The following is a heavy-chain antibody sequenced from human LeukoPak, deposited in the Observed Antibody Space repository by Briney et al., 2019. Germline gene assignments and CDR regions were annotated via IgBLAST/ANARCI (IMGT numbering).Heavy chain of an antibody. CDR2: INSDGSQT. V-gene: IGHV3-74*01. D-gene: IGHD6-13*01. CDR1: GFTFSSYW. J-gene: IGHJ4*02. CDR3: ARGYTSSSGDY. Sequence: GGSLRLSCAASGFTFSSYWMHWVRQAPGKGLVWVSGINSDGSQTRYADSVKGRLTISRDNAKNTLYLQMNSLRAEDTAVYYCARGYTSSSGDYWGQRTLVTVSS.